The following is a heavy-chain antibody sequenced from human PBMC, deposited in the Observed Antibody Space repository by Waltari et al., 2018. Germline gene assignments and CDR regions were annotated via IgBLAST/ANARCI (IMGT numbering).Heavy chain of an antibody. V-gene: IGHV4-59*01. CDR2: LYYSGST. CDR3: ARGTGTGAITFDY. CDR1: GGSISSYY. J-gene: IGHJ4*02. Sequence: QVQLQESGPGLVKPSETLSLTCTVYGGSISSYYWSWIRQPPGKGLEWIGYLYYSGSTNYNPSLKSLFTISVDTSKNQFSLKLSSVTAADTAVYYCARGTGTGAITFDYWGQGTLVTVSS. D-gene: IGHD2-2*01.